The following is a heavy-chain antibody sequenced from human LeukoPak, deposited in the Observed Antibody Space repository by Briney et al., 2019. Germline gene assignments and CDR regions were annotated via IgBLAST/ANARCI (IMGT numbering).Heavy chain of an antibody. CDR2: ISAYNGNT. J-gene: IGHJ5*02. D-gene: IGHD3-10*01. CDR1: GYTFTSYG. CDR3: ARSPHIWFAERGWFDP. V-gene: IGHV1-18*01. Sequence: ASVKVSCKASGYTFTSYGISWVRQAPGQGLEWMGWISAYNGNTNYAQKLQGRVTTTTDTSTSTAYMELRSLRSDDTAVYFCARSPHIWFAERGWFDPWGQGTLVTVSS.